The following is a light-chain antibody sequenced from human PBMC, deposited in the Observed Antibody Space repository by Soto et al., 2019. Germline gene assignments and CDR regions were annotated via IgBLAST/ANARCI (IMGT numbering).Light chain of an antibody. V-gene: IGLV2-14*01. CDR3: SSYTSSSTLVV. Sequence: QSALTQPASVSGSPGQSITISCTGTSSDVAGYNYVSWYQQYPGKAPKLMIYEVSNRPSGVSNRFSGSKSGNTASLTISGLQAEDEADYYCSSYTSSSTLVVFGGGTKVTVL. CDR2: EVS. CDR1: SSDVAGYNY. J-gene: IGLJ2*01.